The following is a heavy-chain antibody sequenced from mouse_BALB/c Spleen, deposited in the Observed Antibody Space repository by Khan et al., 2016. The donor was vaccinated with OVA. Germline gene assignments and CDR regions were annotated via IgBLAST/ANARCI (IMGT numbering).Heavy chain of an antibody. V-gene: IGHV3-2*02. CDR1: GYSITSGYG. J-gene: IGHJ2*01. CDR3: ARTARIKY. Sequence: EVELVESGPGLVKPSQSLSLTCTVTGYSITSGYGWNWIRQFPGNKLEWMGYISYSGSTNYNPSLKSRISITRDTSKNQFCLQLNSVTTEDTATYYCARTARIKYWGQGTTLTVSS. D-gene: IGHD1-2*01. CDR2: ISYSGST.